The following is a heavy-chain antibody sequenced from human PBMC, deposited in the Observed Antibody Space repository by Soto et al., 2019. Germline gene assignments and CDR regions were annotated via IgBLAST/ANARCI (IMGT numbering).Heavy chain of an antibody. D-gene: IGHD6-13*01. CDR2: INPNSGGT. CDR3: ARDHSSSWYGTDYYYGMDV. V-gene: IGHV1-2*02. Sequence: ASVKVSCKASGYTFTGYYMHWVRQAPGQGLEWMGWINPNSGGTNYAQKFQGRVTMTRDTSISTAYMELSRLRSDDTAVYYCARDHSSSWYGTDYYYGMDVWGQGTTVTVSS. CDR1: GYTFTGYY. J-gene: IGHJ6*02.